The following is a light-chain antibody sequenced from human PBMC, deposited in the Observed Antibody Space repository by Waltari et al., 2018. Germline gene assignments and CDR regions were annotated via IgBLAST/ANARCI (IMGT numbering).Light chain of an antibody. CDR2: SDN. J-gene: IGLJ2*01. CDR1: NSNIGSTT. Sequence: QSALTQPPSASGTPAQRVTISCSGSNSNIGSTTVNWSQLPPGVAPNLLIYSDNQRPSGVPDRFSGSRSGNSASLAISGLQSEDEADYYCAAWDDSLNVIFGGGTKLTVL. V-gene: IGLV1-44*01. CDR3: AAWDDSLNVI.